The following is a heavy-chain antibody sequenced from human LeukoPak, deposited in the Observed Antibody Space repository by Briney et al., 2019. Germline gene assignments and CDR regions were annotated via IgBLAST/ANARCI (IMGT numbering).Heavy chain of an antibody. Sequence: PGGSLRLSCAASGFTFSNYWMHWVRQAPGKGLVWVSRISTDGSSTSYADSVKGRFTISRDNSKNTLYLQMNSLRAEDTAVYYCAKDSRAPPRYYYYYMDVWGKGTTVTVSS. J-gene: IGHJ6*03. CDR1: GFTFSNYW. V-gene: IGHV3-74*01. CDR2: ISTDGSST. CDR3: AKDSRAPPRYYYYYMDV.